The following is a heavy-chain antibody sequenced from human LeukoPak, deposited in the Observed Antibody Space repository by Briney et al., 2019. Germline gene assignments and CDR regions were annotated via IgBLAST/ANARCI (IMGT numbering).Heavy chain of an antibody. V-gene: IGHV1-69*06. D-gene: IGHD5-18*01. CDR2: IIPIFGTA. CDR1: GGTSSSYA. J-gene: IGHJ4*02. Sequence: ASVKVSCKASGGTSSSYAISWVRQAPGQGLERMGGIIPIFGTANYAQKFQGRVTITADKSTSTAYMELSSLRSEDTAVYYCATRGYTAIFDYWGQGTLVTVSS. CDR3: ATRGYTAIFDY.